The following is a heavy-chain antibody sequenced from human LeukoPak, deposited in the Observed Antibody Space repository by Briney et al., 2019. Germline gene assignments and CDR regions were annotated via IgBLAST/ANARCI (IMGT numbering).Heavy chain of an antibody. Sequence: GGSLRLSCAASGFTFSSYAMSRVRQVPGKGLEWVSSISGSGYNTYDADSVRGRFTVSRDNSKNTLYLQMNSLRAEDTAVYYCAKAIYDILTGFVYYFEYWGQGSLVTVSS. CDR1: GFTFSSYA. CDR3: AKAIYDILTGFVYYFEY. J-gene: IGHJ4*02. D-gene: IGHD3-9*01. CDR2: ISGSGYNT. V-gene: IGHV3-23*01.